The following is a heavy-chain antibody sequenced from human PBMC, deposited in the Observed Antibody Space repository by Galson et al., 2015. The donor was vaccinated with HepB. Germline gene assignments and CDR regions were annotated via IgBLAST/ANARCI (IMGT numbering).Heavy chain of an antibody. CDR2: IDPDSGGT. V-gene: IGHV1-2*06. Sequence: SVKVSCKASGYSITDYHMHWVRQAPGQGLEWMGRIDPDSGGTNIAQKFQGRVTMTRDTSTSTAYMALSRLRSDDTAVYYCARGRTTSGSYRPRFDSWGQGTLVTVSS. J-gene: IGHJ4*02. CDR3: ARGRTTSGSYRPRFDS. CDR1: GYSITDYH. D-gene: IGHD1-26*01.